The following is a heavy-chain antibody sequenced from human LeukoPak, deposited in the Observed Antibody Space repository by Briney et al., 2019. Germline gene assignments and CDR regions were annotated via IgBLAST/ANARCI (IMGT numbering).Heavy chain of an antibody. J-gene: IGHJ3*02. CDR2: IGTAGDT. Sequence: LPGGSLRLSCAASGFTFSSYDMHWVRQATGKGLEWVSAIGTAGDTYYPGSVKGRFTTSRENAKNSLYLQMNSLRAGDTAVYYCARAGHYYDSSGYPGDAFDIWGQGTMVTVSS. V-gene: IGHV3-13*01. CDR1: GFTFSSYD. D-gene: IGHD3-22*01. CDR3: ARAGHYYDSSGYPGDAFDI.